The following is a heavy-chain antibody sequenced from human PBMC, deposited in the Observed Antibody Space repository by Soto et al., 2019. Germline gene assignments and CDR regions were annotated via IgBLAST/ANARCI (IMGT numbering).Heavy chain of an antibody. D-gene: IGHD1-1*01. CDR3: VRDGTKTLRDWFDH. V-gene: IGHV4-4*07. Sequence: SETLSLTCTVSGASISGYYWSWIRKSAGKGLEWIGRIYATGTTDYNPSLKSRVMMSVDTSKKQFSLKLRSVTAADTAVYYCVRDGTKTLRDWFDHWGPGNFGHRLL. CDR1: GASISGYY. J-gene: IGHJ5*02. CDR2: IYATGTT.